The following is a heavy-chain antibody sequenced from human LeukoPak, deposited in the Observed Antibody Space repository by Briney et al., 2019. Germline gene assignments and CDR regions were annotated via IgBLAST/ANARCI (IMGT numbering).Heavy chain of an antibody. J-gene: IGHJ4*02. D-gene: IGHD1/OR15-1a*01. CDR2: IYYSGST. CDR1: GGSISSSSYY. CDR3: YLREQVSTHS. V-gene: IGHV4-39*01. Sequence: SETLSLTCTVSGGSISSSSYYWGWIRQPPGKGLEWIGSIYYSGSTYYNPSLKSRVTISVDTSKNQFSLKLSSGTAADTAVYYCYLREQVSTHSWGQGTLVTVSS.